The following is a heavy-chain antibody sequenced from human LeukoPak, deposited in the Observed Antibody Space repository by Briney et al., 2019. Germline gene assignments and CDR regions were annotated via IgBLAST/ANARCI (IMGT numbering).Heavy chain of an antibody. Sequence: PGGSLRLSCTASGFTFGDYVVTWFRQAPGKGLEWVAFIRTKPYGGTTEYAASVKGRFTISRDDSESIAYLQMNSLRTEDTAVYYCTRGSDTIFGVARDGFDSWGQGTLVIVSS. D-gene: IGHD3-3*01. V-gene: IGHV3-49*03. J-gene: IGHJ4*02. CDR1: GFTFGDYV. CDR2: IRTKPYGGTT. CDR3: TRGSDTIFGVARDGFDS.